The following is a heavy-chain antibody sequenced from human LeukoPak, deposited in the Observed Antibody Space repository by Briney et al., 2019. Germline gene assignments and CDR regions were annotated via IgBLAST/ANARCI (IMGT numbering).Heavy chain of an antibody. V-gene: IGHV1-18*01. CDR2: ISAYNGNT. CDR1: GYTFTSYG. J-gene: IGHJ2*01. CDR3: ARSMVRGVMTYNWYFDL. D-gene: IGHD3-10*01. Sequence: GASVKVSCKASGYTFTSYGISWVRQAPGQGLEWMGWISAYNGNTNYAQKLQGRVTMTTDTSTSTAYMELRSLRSDDTAVYYCARSMVRGVMTYNWYFDLWGRGTLVTVSS.